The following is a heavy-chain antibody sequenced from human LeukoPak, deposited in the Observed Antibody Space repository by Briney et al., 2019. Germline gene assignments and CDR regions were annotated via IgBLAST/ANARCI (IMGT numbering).Heavy chain of an antibody. CDR3: ARDRGHYGDYLVWFDP. CDR2: ISYDGSNK. CDR1: GFTFSTYW. Sequence: PGGSLRLSCAASGFTFSTYWMAWVRQAPGKGLEWVAVISYDGSNKYYADSVKGRFTISRDNSKNTLYLQMNRLRAEDTAVYYCARDRGHYGDYLVWFDPWGQGTLVTVSS. D-gene: IGHD4-17*01. J-gene: IGHJ5*02. V-gene: IGHV3-30*03.